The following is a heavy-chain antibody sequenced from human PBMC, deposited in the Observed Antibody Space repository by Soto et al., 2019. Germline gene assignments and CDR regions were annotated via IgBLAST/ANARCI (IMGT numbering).Heavy chain of an antibody. J-gene: IGHJ4*02. CDR3: AREGQPAAGTTPHN. V-gene: IGHV3-30*04. CDR1: GFNFSSYA. Sequence: GGSLRLSCAASGFNFSSYAMHWVRQAPGKGLEWVAVISYDGGKKYYADSVKGRFTISRDNSQNTLYVEMTSLSAEDTAVYYCAREGQPAAGTTPHNCGQGTMATVYS. D-gene: IGHD6-13*01. CDR2: ISYDGGKK.